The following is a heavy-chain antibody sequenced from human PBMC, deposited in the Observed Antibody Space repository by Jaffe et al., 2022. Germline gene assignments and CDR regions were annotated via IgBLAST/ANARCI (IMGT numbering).Heavy chain of an antibody. Sequence: EVQLLESGGGLVQPGGSLRLSCAASGFTFSSYAMSWVRQAPGKGLEWVSAISGSGGSTYYADSVKGRFTISRDNSKNTLYLQMNSLRAEDTAVYYCAKDRDRAILRYFDSFDPWGQGTLVTVSS. D-gene: IGHD3-9*01. CDR1: GFTFSSYA. CDR3: AKDRDRAILRYFDSFDP. J-gene: IGHJ5*02. V-gene: IGHV3-23*01. CDR2: ISGSGGST.